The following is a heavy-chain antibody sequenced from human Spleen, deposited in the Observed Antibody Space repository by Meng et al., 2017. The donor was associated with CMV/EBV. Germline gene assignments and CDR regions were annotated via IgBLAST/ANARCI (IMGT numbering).Heavy chain of an antibody. V-gene: IGHV4-61*01. J-gene: IGHJ4*02. CDR2: TVYGGST. CDR3: AGLIVGDGGRGH. CDR1: GGSVSSDNYH. Sequence: SETLSLTCILSGGSVSSDNYHWNWIRQSPGKGLEWIGQTVYGGSTNYNPSLKSRLTISIDTSKNQFSLNLNSATAADTALYYCAGLIVGDGGRGHWGQGTLVTVSS. D-gene: IGHD2/OR15-2a*01.